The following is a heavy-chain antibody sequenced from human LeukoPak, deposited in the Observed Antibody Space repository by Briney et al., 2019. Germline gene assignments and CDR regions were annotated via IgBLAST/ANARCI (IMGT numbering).Heavy chain of an antibody. CDR1: GGSISSGSYY. V-gene: IGHV4-61*02. CDR2: IYTSGST. J-gene: IGHJ4*02. Sequence: KTSETLSLTCTVSGGSISSGSYYWSWIRQPAGKGLEWIRRIYTSGSTNYNPSLKSRVTISVDTSKNQFSLKLSSVTAADTAVYYCARRPRTGTMIDYWGQGTLVTVSS. CDR3: ARRPRTGTMIDY. D-gene: IGHD3-22*01.